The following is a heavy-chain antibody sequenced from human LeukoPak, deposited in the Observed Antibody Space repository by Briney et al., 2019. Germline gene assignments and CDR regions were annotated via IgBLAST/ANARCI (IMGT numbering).Heavy chain of an antibody. V-gene: IGHV3-23*01. CDR2: ISGSGGST. J-gene: IGHJ4*02. D-gene: IGHD3-22*01. CDR3: AKDHTYYYDSSGYYHIPWFDY. CDR1: GFTFSSYG. Sequence: SGGSLRLSCAASGFTFSSYGMSWVRQAPGKGLEWVSAISGSGGSTYYADSVKGRFTISRDNSKNTLYLQMNSLRAEDTAVYYCAKDHTYYYDSSGYYHIPWFDYWGQGTLVTVSS.